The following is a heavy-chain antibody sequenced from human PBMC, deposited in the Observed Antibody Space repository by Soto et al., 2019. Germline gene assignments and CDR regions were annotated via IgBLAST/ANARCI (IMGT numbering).Heavy chain of an antibody. CDR2: IYYSGST. D-gene: IGHD1-26*01. CDR3: ARDRSGVGANYFDY. Sequence: QVQLQESGPGLVKPSQTLSLTCTVSGGSISSGGYYWSWIRQHPGKGLEWIGYIYYSGSTYYNPSLKSRVTISVDTPKNQFSLKLSSVTAADTAVYYCARDRSGVGANYFDYWGQGTLVTVSS. CDR1: GGSISSGGYY. J-gene: IGHJ4*02. V-gene: IGHV4-31*03.